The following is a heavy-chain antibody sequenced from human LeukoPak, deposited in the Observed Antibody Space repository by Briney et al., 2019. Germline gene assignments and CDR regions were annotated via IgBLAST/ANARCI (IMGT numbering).Heavy chain of an antibody. CDR3: ARTIVRGVIGRTTNWFDP. CDR1: GYTFTGYY. V-gene: IGHV1-2*02. Sequence: ASVKVSFKASGYTFTGYYMHWVRQAPGQGLEWMGWINPNSGGTNYAQKFQGRVTMTRDTSISTAHMELSRLRSDDTAVYYCARTIVRGVIGRTTNWFDPWGQGTLVTVSS. J-gene: IGHJ5*02. CDR2: INPNSGGT. D-gene: IGHD3-10*01.